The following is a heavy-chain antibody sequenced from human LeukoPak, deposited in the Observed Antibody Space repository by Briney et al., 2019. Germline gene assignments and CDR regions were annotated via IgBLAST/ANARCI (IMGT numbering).Heavy chain of an antibody. V-gene: IGHV3-48*02. Sequence: GGSLRLSCAASGFTLSDHYMVWVRQAPGKGLDWVSYITSSSTTIYYADSVKGRFTISRDNAKNSLYLQMNSLRDEDTAVYYCARDEDAVGYYFDYWGQGTLVTVSS. CDR1: GFTLSDHY. D-gene: IGHD2-15*01. CDR2: ITSSSTTI. J-gene: IGHJ4*02. CDR3: ARDEDAVGYYFDY.